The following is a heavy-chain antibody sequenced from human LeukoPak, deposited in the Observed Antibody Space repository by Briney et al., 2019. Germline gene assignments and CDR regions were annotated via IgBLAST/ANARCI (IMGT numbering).Heavy chain of an antibody. J-gene: IGHJ6*02. V-gene: IGHV3-23*01. CDR1: GFTFSSYA. CDR2: ISGSGGNT. Sequence: TGGSLRLSCAASGFTFSSYAMSWVRQAPGKGLEWVSVISGSGGNTYYADSVKGRFTISRDNSRNTLYLQLNSLRAEDTAVYYCARDRRYYGSGSYYNVDYYYGMDVWGQGTTVTVSS. D-gene: IGHD3-10*01. CDR3: ARDRRYYGSGSYYNVDYYYGMDV.